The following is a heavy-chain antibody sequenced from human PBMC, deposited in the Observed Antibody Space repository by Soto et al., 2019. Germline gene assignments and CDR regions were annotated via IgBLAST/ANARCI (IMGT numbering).Heavy chain of an antibody. CDR3: ARDREDGCGDCYALNDY. J-gene: IGHJ4*02. CDR2: IIPILGIA. D-gene: IGHD2-21*01. V-gene: IGHV1-69*10. Sequence: SVKVSCKASGGTFSSYAISWVRQAPGQGLEWMGGIIPILGIANYAQKFQGRVTITADKSTSTAYMELSSLRSEDTAVYYCARDREDGCGDCYALNDYSGQGTLVTVSS. CDR1: GGTFSSYA.